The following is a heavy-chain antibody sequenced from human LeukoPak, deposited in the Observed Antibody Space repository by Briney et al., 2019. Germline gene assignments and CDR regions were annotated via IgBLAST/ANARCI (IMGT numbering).Heavy chain of an antibody. Sequence: GESLKISCKGSGYSFTSYWIGWVRQMPGKGLEWMGIIYPGDSDTRYSPSFKGQVTISADKSIYTAYLQWSSLKASDTAMYYCARTRNYYDSSGKFDYWGQGTLVTVSS. D-gene: IGHD3-22*01. V-gene: IGHV5-51*01. CDR3: ARTRNYYDSSGKFDY. CDR1: GYSFTSYW. CDR2: IYPGDSDT. J-gene: IGHJ4*02.